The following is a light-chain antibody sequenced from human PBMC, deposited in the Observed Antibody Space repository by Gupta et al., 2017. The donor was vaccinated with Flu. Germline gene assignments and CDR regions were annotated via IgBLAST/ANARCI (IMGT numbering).Light chain of an antibody. CDR3: QQSYSTPLT. CDR2: AAS. J-gene: IGKJ4*01. Sequence: PASLSASVGDRVTVTCRASQSIVTYVNWYQQKPGKAPKLLIYAASSLQYGVPSRFSGSGSGTDFTLTITTLQPDDFATYYCQQSYSTPLTFGGGTKVEIK. V-gene: IGKV1-39*01. CDR1: QSIVTY.